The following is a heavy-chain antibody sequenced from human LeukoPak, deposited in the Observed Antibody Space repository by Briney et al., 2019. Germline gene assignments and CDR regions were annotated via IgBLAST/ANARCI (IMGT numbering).Heavy chain of an antibody. CDR3: ARRLHQLPIDY. J-gene: IGHJ4*02. CDR2: INHSGST. D-gene: IGHD2-2*01. V-gene: IGHV4-34*01. CDR1: GGSLSGYY. Sequence: PSETLSPTCAVYGGSLSGYYWSWVRQPPGKGLEWIGEINHSGSTNYNPSLKSRVTISVDTSKNQFSLKVRSVTAADTAIYYCARRLHQLPIDYWGQGTLVTVSS.